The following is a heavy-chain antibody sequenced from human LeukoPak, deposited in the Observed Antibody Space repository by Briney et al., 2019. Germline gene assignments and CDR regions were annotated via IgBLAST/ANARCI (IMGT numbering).Heavy chain of an antibody. CDR3: ARGGTMIVVVYFDY. J-gene: IGHJ4*02. D-gene: IGHD3-22*01. CDR2: ISSSGSYI. CDR1: GFTFSSNS. V-gene: IGHV3-21*01. Sequence: GGSLRLSCAASGFTFSSNSMNWVRQAPGKGREWVSSISSSGSYIYYTDSGKGRFTISRDNATNSMWLQINSMRAEDTTVYYCARGGTMIVVVYFDYWGQGTLVTVSS.